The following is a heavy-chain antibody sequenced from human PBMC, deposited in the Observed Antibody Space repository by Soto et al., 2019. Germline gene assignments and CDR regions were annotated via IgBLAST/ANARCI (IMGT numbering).Heavy chain of an antibody. V-gene: IGHV3-11*01. CDR1: GFAFSDYY. CDR2: ISGTGTTI. J-gene: IGHJ1*01. Sequence: QVPLVESGGGLVQPGGSLRLSCAASGFAFSDYYMSWIRQAPGKGLEWMSYISGTGTTISYADSVKGRFTISRDNAKNSLYLQMNSASAEETGVDYCAREGKRFQPWGQGTLVTVSA. D-gene: IGHD3-10*01. CDR3: AREGKRFQP.